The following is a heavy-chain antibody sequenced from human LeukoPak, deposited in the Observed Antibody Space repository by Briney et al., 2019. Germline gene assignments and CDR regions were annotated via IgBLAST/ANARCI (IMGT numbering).Heavy chain of an antibody. V-gene: IGHV4-39*07. J-gene: IGHJ5*02. CDR3: AGGLDAMQDIAARWFDP. CDR2: IYYSGST. CDR1: GGSISSSSYY. Sequence: SETLSLTCTVSGGSISSSSYYWGWIRQPPGKGLEWIGSIYYSGSTYYNPSLKSRVTISVDTSKNQFSLKLSSVTAADTAVYYCAGGLDAMQDIAARWFDPWGQGTLVTVSS. D-gene: IGHD6-25*01.